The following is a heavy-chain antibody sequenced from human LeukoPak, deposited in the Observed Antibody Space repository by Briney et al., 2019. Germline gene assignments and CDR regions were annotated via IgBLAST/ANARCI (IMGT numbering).Heavy chain of an antibody. V-gene: IGHV4-39*01. D-gene: IGHD3-22*01. CDR3: ARARWITMIGEYYFDY. J-gene: IGHJ4*02. Sequence: SETLSLTCTVSGGSISSSSYYWGWTRQPPGKGLEWIGSIYYSGSTYYNPSLKSRVTISVDTSKNQFSLKLSSVTAADTAVYCCARARWITMIGEYYFDYWGQGTLVTVSS. CDR1: GGSISSSSYY. CDR2: IYYSGST.